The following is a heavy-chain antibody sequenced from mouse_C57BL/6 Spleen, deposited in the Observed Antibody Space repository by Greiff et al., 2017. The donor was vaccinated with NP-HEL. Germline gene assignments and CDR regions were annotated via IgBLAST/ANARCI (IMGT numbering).Heavy chain of an antibody. CDR2: IWGDGST. CDR3: AKGEGYDYDGAMDY. Sequence: VNLVESGPGLVAPSQSLSITCTVSGFSLTSYGVSWVRQPPGKGLEWLGVIWGDGSTNYHSALISRLSISKDNSTSQVFLKLNSLQTDDTATYYSAKGEGYDYDGAMDYWGQGTSVTVAS. CDR1: GFSLTSYG. D-gene: IGHD2-4*01. J-gene: IGHJ4*01. V-gene: IGHV2-3*01.